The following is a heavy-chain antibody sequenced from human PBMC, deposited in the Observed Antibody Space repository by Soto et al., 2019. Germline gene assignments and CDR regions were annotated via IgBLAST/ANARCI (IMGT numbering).Heavy chain of an antibody. Sequence: QVQLQQWGAGLLKPSETLSLTCAVFGGSFSGSYWTGIGRPPGKGRGGMGEINHSGSTNYNPSLKSRVTISVDTSKNQFSLKLSSVTAADTAVYYCARVGVVPAANRPRKTSPWDFDYWGQGTLVTVSS. V-gene: IGHV4-34*01. CDR1: GGSFSGSY. J-gene: IGHJ4*02. CDR3: ARVGVVPAANRPRKTSPWDFDY. D-gene: IGHD2-2*01. CDR2: INHSGST.